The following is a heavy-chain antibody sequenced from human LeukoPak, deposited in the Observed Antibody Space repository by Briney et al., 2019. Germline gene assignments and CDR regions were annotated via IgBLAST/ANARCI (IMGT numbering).Heavy chain of an antibody. CDR3: ARRRVYSGSGEFDF. J-gene: IGHJ4*02. CDR1: GGSLSGYY. D-gene: IGHD5-12*01. Sequence: SETLSLTCTVSGGSLSGYYWSWIRQPPGKGLEWIGYIHYSGTTNYNPSLKSRVTISLDTSRNQFSLKLRSVTTADTAVYYCARRRVYSGSGEFDFWGQGTLVTVSS. V-gene: IGHV4-59*01. CDR2: IHYSGTT.